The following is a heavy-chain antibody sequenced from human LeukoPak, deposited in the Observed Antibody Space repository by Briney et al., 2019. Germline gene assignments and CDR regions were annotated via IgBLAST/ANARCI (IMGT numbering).Heavy chain of an antibody. V-gene: IGHV3-21*01. CDR2: ISSSSSYI. CDR3: ARDAWYCGGDCYTDY. D-gene: IGHD2-21*02. CDR1: GFTFSSYS. J-gene: IGHJ4*02. Sequence: GGSLRLSCAASGFTFSSYSMNWVRQAPGKGLEWVSSISSSSSYIYYADSVKGRFTISRDNAKNSLYLQMNSLRAEDTAVYHCARDAWYCGGDCYTDYWGQGTLVTVSS.